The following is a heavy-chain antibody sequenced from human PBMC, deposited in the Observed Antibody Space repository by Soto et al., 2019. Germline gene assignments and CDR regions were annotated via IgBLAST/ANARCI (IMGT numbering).Heavy chain of an antibody. Sequence: QVQLVESGGGVVQPGRSLSLSCEASGFSFSIYAMHWVRRAPAKGLEWVAVISYHGSTEYYGDSVKGRFTISRDNSKNTLYLQMYSLRPEDTAIYYCARGYSYGPNWESDALDIWGQGAMVTVSS. CDR3: ARGYSYGPNWESDALDI. J-gene: IGHJ3*02. D-gene: IGHD5-18*01. V-gene: IGHV3-30-3*01. CDR2: ISYHGSTE. CDR1: GFSFSIYA.